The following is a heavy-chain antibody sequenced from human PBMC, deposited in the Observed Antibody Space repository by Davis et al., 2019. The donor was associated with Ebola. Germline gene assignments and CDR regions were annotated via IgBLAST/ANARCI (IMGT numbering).Heavy chain of an antibody. CDR2: IWYDGSNK. J-gene: IGHJ4*02. Sequence: PGGSLRLSCAASGFTFSSYGMHWVRQAPGKGLEWVAVIWYDGSNKYYADSVKGRFTISRDDSKNTLFLQMNSLRPEDTAVYHCAKGTNRIAVAGMGQNNWGQGTLVTVSS. CDR3: AKGTNRIAVAGMGQNN. CDR1: GFTFSSYG. D-gene: IGHD6-19*01. V-gene: IGHV3-33*03.